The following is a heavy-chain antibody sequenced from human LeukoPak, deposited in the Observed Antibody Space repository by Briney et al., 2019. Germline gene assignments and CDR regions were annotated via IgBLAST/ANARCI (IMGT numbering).Heavy chain of an antibody. Sequence: ASVTVSCTASGYTFTSYAMHWVRQAPGQRLEGMGWINAGNGNTKDAQKFQGRVTITRDTYASTAYMELSSLRSEDTAVYYCARPQISGWYGDFDYWGQGTLVTVSS. CDR2: INAGNGNT. CDR1: GYTFTSYA. V-gene: IGHV1-3*01. J-gene: IGHJ4*02. CDR3: ARPQISGWYGDFDY. D-gene: IGHD6-13*01.